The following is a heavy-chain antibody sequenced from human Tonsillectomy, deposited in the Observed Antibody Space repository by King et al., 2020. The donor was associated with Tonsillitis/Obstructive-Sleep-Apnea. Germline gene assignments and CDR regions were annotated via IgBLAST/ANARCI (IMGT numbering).Heavy chain of an antibody. V-gene: IGHV3-21*01. J-gene: IGHJ4*02. CDR3: ARSMVQGIIIPYFDY. D-gene: IGHD3-10*01. Sequence: VQLVESGGGLVKPGGSLRLSCAASGVTFSSYSMNWVRQAPGKGREGVSSIGTSSSYIYYADSVKGRFTISRDNAKNSLYLQMSSLRAEDTAVYYCARSMVQGIIIPYFDYWGQGTLVTVSS. CDR2: IGTSSSYI. CDR1: GVTFSSYS.